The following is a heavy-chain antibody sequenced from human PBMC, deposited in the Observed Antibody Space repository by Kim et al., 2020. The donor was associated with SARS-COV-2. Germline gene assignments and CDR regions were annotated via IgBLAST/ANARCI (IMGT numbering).Heavy chain of an antibody. CDR2: IIPIFGTA. D-gene: IGHD6-13*01. Sequence: SVKVSCKASGGTFSSYAISWVRQAPGQGLEWMGGIIPIFGTANYAQKFQGRVTITADESTSTAYMELSSLRSEDTAVYYCARSPGIAAAGKGNWFDPWGQGTLVTVSS. CDR1: GGTFSSYA. CDR3: ARSPGIAAAGKGNWFDP. J-gene: IGHJ5*02. V-gene: IGHV1-69*13.